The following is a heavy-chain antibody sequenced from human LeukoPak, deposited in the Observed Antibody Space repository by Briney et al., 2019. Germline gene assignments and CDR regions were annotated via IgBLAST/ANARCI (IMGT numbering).Heavy chain of an antibody. J-gene: IGHJ1*01. CDR2: INSGSSTI. Sequence: LPGGSLRLSCGASEFSLRSYSMDWVRQAPGKGLEWVSHINSGSSTIYYADSVKGRFTISRDNAGNSLYLHMNSLRAEDTAVYYCARVGRSSWYTSWSEYFQHWGQGTLVTVSS. CDR1: EFSLRSYS. CDR3: ARVGRSSWYTSWSEYFQH. V-gene: IGHV3-48*01. D-gene: IGHD6-13*01.